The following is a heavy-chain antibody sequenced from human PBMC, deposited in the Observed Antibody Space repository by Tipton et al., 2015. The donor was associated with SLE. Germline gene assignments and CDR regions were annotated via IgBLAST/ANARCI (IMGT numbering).Heavy chain of an antibody. Sequence: SLRLSCAASGFKFSNYSMNWVRQAPGKGLEWVASISVRSTYIYYGDSVKGRFTISRDNAKNSLYLHMTSLRADDTALYYCARGGYDFLTLDTWGLGTMVIVSS. CDR2: ISVRSTYI. D-gene: IGHD3-3*01. J-gene: IGHJ3*02. V-gene: IGHV3-21*04. CDR1: GFKFSNYS. CDR3: ARGGYDFLTLDT.